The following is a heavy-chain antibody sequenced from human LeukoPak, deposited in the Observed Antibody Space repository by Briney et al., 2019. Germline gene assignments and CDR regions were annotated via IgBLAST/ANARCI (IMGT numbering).Heavy chain of an antibody. CDR1: GFTFNTYT. J-gene: IGHJ4*02. CDR2: LSSDGRSK. CDR3: AKGTKPAMTIPDY. Sequence: PGGSLRLSCTASGFTFNTYTMHWVRQAPGKGLEWVAVLSSDGRSKNYADSVKGRFTISRDNAKNSLFLQMNSLRAEDTAMYYCAKGTKPAMTIPDYWGQGILVTVSS. V-gene: IGHV3-30*04. D-gene: IGHD1/OR15-1a*01.